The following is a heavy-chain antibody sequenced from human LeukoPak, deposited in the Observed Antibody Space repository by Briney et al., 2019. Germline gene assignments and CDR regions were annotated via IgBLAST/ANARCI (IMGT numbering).Heavy chain of an antibody. Sequence: GGSLRLSCAASGFTFSSYSMNWVRQAPGKGLEWVSSISSSSSYIYYADSVKGRFTISRDNAKNSLYLQMNSLRAEDTAVYYCARDQFDFWSGLFGGHRYWGQGTLVTVSS. CDR1: GFTFSSYS. D-gene: IGHD3-3*01. V-gene: IGHV3-21*01. CDR3: ARDQFDFWSGLFGGHRY. CDR2: ISSSSSYI. J-gene: IGHJ4*02.